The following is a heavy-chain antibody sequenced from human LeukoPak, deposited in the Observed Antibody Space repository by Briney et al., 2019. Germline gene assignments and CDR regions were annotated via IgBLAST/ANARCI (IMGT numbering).Heavy chain of an antibody. CDR1: GFTFSSYA. V-gene: IGHV3-23*01. CDR3: AKSSGWYYYYMDV. CDR2: ISGSGGST. Sequence: GGSLRLSCAASGFTFSSYAMSWVRQAPGKGLEWVSAISGSGGSTYYADSVKGRFTISRDNAKKSLYVQMNSLRAEDTAVYYCAKSSGWYYYYMDVWGKGTTVTVSS. D-gene: IGHD6-19*01. J-gene: IGHJ6*03.